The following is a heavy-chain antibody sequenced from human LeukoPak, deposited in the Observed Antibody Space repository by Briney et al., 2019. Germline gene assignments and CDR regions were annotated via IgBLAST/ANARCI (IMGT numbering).Heavy chain of an antibody. CDR1: GFTFSSYS. Sequence: GGSLRLSCAASGFTFSSYSMNWVRQAPGKGLEWVSSISSSSSYIYYADSVKGRFTISRDNAKNSLYLQMNSLRAEDTAVYYCARDSAGSSGLFGIWGQGTMVTVSS. D-gene: IGHD6-25*01. CDR2: ISSSSSYI. J-gene: IGHJ3*02. CDR3: ARDSAGSSGLFGI. V-gene: IGHV3-21*01.